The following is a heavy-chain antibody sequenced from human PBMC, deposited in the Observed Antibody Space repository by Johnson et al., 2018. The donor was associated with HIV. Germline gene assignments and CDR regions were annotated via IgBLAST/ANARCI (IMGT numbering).Heavy chain of an antibody. CDR1: GFTFRSYG. V-gene: IGHV3-30*18. CDR2: VSYDGTNE. D-gene: IGHD3/OR15-3a*01. Sequence: QVQLVESGGGVVQPGRSLRLSCVASGFTFRSYGMHWVRQAPGKGLEWVAFVSYDGTNEFYADSVKGRFAISRDNSRNTLDLRMDSLRVEDTAVYYCAKGFFELDDAFDIWGQGTMVTVSS. J-gene: IGHJ3*02. CDR3: AKGFFELDDAFDI.